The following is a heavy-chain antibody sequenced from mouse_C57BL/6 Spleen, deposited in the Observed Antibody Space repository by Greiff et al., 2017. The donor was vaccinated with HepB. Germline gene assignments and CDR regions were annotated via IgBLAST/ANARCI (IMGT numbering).Heavy chain of an antibody. Sequence: EVQRVESEGGLVQPGSSMKLSCTASGFTFSDYYMAWVRQVPEKGLEWVANINYDGSSTYYLDSLKSRFIISRDNAKNILYLQMSSLKSEDTATYYCARGDGYYGFDYWGQGTTLTVSS. CDR1: GFTFSDYY. CDR2: INYDGSST. J-gene: IGHJ2*01. D-gene: IGHD2-3*01. V-gene: IGHV5-16*01. CDR3: ARGDGYYGFDY.